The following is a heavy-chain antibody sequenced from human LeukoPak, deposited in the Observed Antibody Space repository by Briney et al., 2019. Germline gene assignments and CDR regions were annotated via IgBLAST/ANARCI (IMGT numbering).Heavy chain of an antibody. CDR3: AREWGLTTYFDY. J-gene: IGHJ4*02. CDR2: ISYDGSNK. Sequence: GGSLRLSCAASGFTFSSYAMHWVRQAPGKGLEWVAVISYDGSNKYYADSVKGRFTISRDNSKNTLYLQMNSLRAEDTAVYYCAREWGLTTYFDYWGQGTLVTVSS. D-gene: IGHD4-11*01. CDR1: GFTFSSYA. V-gene: IGHV3-30-3*01.